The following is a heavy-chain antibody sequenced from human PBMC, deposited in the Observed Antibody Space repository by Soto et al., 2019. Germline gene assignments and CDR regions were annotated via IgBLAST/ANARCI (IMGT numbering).Heavy chain of an antibody. CDR3: ASRGYSYCYLDY. CDR1: GGSISSGGYY. D-gene: IGHD5-18*01. V-gene: IGHV4-31*03. J-gene: IGHJ4*02. CDR2: IYYSGST. Sequence: QVQLQESGPGLVKPSQTLSLTCTVSGGSISSGGYYWSWIRQHPGKGLEWIGYIYYSGSTYYNPSLNRRVTISLDTSNNQFSLKLTSVTAADTAVYYSASRGYSYCYLDYWGQGTLVTVSS.